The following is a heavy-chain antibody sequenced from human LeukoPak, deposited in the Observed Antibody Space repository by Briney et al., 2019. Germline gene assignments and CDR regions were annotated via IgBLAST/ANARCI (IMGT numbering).Heavy chain of an antibody. CDR2: INPSGGST. V-gene: IGHV1-46*01. CDR1: GYTFTSYY. CDR3: ARGGHLLSFGELPLPSLTSDYNYYMDV. D-gene: IGHD3-10*01. J-gene: IGHJ6*03. Sequence: ASVKVSCKASGYTFTSYYMHWVRQAPGQGLEWMGIINPSGGSTSYAQKFQGRVTMTRDTPTSTVYMELSSLRSEDTAVYYCARGGHLLSFGELPLPSLTSDYNYYMDVWGKGTTVTVSS.